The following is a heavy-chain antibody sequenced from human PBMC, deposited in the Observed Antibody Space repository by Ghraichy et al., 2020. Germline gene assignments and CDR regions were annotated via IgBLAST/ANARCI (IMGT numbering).Heavy chain of an antibody. J-gene: IGHJ3*02. D-gene: IGHD1-1*01. CDR3: AAVGSRAGAFDI. CDR1: GDSISSNSAA. CDR2: TYYRSKWHN. Sequence: QTLSLTCAISGDSISSNSAAWNWIRQSPSRGLEWLGRTYYRSKWHNDYAVSVRSRIIINPDTSKNQFSLQLNSVTPEDTAVYYCAAVGSRAGAFDIWGQGTMVTVSS. V-gene: IGHV6-1*01.